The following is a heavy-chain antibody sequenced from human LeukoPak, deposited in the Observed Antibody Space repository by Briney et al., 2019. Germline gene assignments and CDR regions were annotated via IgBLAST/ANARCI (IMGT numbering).Heavy chain of an antibody. D-gene: IGHD3-3*01. CDR2: IYYSGST. CDR1: GGSISSYY. Sequence: SETLSLTCTVSGGSISSYYWSWIRQPPGKGLEWIGYIYYSGSTNYNPSLKSRVTISVDTSKNQFSLKLSSVTAADTAVYYCARDRVLRYFDYWGQGTLVTVSS. J-gene: IGHJ4*02. CDR3: ARDRVLRYFDY. V-gene: IGHV4-59*01.